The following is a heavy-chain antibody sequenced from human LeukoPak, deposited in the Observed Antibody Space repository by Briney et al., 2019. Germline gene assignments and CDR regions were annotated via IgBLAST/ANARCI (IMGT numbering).Heavy chain of an antibody. CDR3: AREVPYDDFSTFFDY. D-gene: IGHD4-17*01. J-gene: IGHJ4*02. CDR1: GFTFSSYS. CDR2: ISSSSSTI. Sequence: LTGGSLRLSCAASGFTFSSYSMNWVRQAPGKGLEWVSYISSSSSTIYYADSVKGRFTISRDNAKNSLYLQMNSLRDEDTAVYYCAREVPYDDFSTFFDYWGQGTLVTVSS. V-gene: IGHV3-48*02.